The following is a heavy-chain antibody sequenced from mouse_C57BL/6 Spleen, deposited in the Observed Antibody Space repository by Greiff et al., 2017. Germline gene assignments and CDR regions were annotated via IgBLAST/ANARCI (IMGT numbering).Heavy chain of an antibody. J-gene: IGHJ4*01. V-gene: IGHV1-72*01. Sequence: QQSCKASGYTFTSYWMHWVKQRPGRGLEWIGRIDPNSGGTKYNEKFKSKATLTVDKPSSTAYMQLSSLTSEDSAVYYCARGGGNYYYAMDYWGQGTSVTVSS. D-gene: IGHD2-1*01. CDR1: GYTFTSYW. CDR3: ARGGGNYYYAMDY. CDR2: IDPNSGGT.